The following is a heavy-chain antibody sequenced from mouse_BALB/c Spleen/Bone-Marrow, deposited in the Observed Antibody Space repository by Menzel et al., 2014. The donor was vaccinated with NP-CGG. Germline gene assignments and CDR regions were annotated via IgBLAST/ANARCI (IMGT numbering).Heavy chain of an antibody. V-gene: IGHV1-67*01. CDR3: ARDISGYVRAMDY. CDR2: ISTYSANT. D-gene: IGHD3-2*01. Sequence: QVQLQQSGPELVSPGVSVKISCKAFGYTFTDYAIHWVKQSHSKSLEWIGIISTYSANTNYNQKFKGKATMTVDKSSSTAYMELARLTFEDSAIYFCARDISGYVRAMDYWSQGTSVTVSS. CDR1: GYTFTDYA. J-gene: IGHJ4*01.